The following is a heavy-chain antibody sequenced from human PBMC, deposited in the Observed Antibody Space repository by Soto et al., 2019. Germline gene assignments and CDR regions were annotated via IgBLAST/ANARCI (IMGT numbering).Heavy chain of an antibody. Sequence: PPDTLPLTRTVSGGSISSYYWGWIRQPPGKGLEWIGYIYYSGSTNYNPSLKSRVTISVDTSKNQFSLKLSSVTAADTAVYYCARLPATARDYWGQGTLVTVS. D-gene: IGHD2-2*01. J-gene: IGHJ4*02. CDR2: IYYSGST. CDR3: ARLPATARDY. V-gene: IGHV4-59*08. CDR1: GGSISSYY.